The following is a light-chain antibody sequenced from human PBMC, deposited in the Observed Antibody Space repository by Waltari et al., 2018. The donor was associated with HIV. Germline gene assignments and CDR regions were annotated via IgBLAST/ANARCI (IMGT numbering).Light chain of an antibody. CDR2: KGS. CDR3: QSVESSAIVV. Sequence: SYELTQPPSVSVSPGQTARITCSGDALPKQYAYWYQQKPGQATVLVIYKGSERPSGIPERFSGSTSGTTVTLTISAVQAEDEADYYCQSVESSAIVVFGGGTKLTVL. V-gene: IGLV3-25*03. J-gene: IGLJ2*01. CDR1: ALPKQY.